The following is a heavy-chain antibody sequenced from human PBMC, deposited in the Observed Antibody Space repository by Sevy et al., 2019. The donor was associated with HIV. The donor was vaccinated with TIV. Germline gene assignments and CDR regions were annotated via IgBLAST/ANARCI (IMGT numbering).Heavy chain of an antibody. Sequence: SETLSLTCTVSGGSISTYYWSWIRQPPGKGLEYIGYIYYTGSTNYNPSLKSRVTISVDTSKNQFSLKLRSVTAVDTAVYYCARAPPVRSGDDSLNWFDPWGQGTLVTSPQ. CDR3: ARAPPVRSGDDSLNWFDP. J-gene: IGHJ5*02. CDR1: GGSISTYY. D-gene: IGHD5-12*01. CDR2: IYYTGST. V-gene: IGHV4-59*01.